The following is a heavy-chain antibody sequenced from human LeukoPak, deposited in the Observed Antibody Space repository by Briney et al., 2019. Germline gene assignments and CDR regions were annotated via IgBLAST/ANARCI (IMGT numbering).Heavy chain of an antibody. D-gene: IGHD2-2*01. CDR3: ARDCRFGSTTCHDY. V-gene: IGHV3-33*01. J-gene: IGHJ4*02. CDR2: IWYDGNNK. Sequence: GTSLRLSCAASGFAFSGYGMHWVRQAPGKGLEWVAVIWYDGNNKYYEDSVKGRFTISRDNSKNTLYLRMNSLRAEDTAVYYCARDCRFGSTTCHDYWGQGTLVTVSS. CDR1: GFAFSGYG.